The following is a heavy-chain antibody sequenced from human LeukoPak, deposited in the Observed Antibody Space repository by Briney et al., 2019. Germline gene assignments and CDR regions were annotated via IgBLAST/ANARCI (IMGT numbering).Heavy chain of an antibody. J-gene: IGHJ4*02. D-gene: IGHD5-12*01. CDR1: GFTFSSYW. V-gene: IGHV3-74*01. Sequence: GGSLRLTCAASGFTFSSYWMHWVRQAPGKGLVWISRSNSDGSSTSYADSVKGRFTISRDNAKNTLYLQMNSLRAEDTAVYYCARDHPDIVATIPPYWGQGTLVTVSS. CDR2: SNSDGSST. CDR3: ARDHPDIVATIPPY.